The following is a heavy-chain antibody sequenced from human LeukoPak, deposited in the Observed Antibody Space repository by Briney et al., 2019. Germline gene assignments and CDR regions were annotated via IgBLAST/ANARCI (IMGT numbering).Heavy chain of an antibody. D-gene: IGHD3-10*01. Sequence: TSETLSLTCTVSGGSISSYYWSWIRQPPGKGLEWIGYIYYSGSTNYNPSLKSRVTISVDTSKNQFSLKLSSVTAADTAVYYCASSPILWFGELLTRGNWFDPWGQGTLVTVSS. J-gene: IGHJ5*02. CDR3: ASSPILWFGELLTRGNWFDP. CDR2: IYYSGST. CDR1: GGSISSYY. V-gene: IGHV4-59*01.